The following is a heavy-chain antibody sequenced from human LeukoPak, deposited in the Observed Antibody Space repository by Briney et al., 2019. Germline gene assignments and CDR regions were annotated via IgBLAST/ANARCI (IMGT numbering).Heavy chain of an antibody. Sequence: PGGSLRLSCAASGFTFSRYGMHWVRQDPGKGLEWVTVISFDGSNKYYADSVKGRFTISRDNSKNTLYLQVNSLRAEDTAVYYYVISGWFVRGYYYGMDVWGQGTTVTVSS. CDR1: GFTFSRYG. CDR2: ISFDGSNK. D-gene: IGHD6-19*01. J-gene: IGHJ6*02. CDR3: VISGWFVRGYYYGMDV. V-gene: IGHV3-30-3*01.